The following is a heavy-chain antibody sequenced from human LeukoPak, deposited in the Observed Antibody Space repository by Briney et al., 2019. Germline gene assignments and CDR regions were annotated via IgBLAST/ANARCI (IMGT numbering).Heavy chain of an antibody. V-gene: IGHV3-74*01. D-gene: IGHD1-26*01. CDR3: VRDNGSYNFDY. CDR2: IKSDGSST. J-gene: IGHJ4*02. CDR1: GFTFSRYW. Sequence: GGSLRLSCAASGFTFSRYWMHWVRQAPGKGLVWVSCIKSDGSSTSIADSAKGRFTISRDNAKNTVYLQMNSLRAEDTAVYYCVRDNGSYNFDYWGQGTLVTVPS.